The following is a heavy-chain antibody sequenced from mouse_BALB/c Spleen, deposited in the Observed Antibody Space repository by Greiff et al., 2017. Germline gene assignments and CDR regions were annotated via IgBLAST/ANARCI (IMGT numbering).Heavy chain of an antibody. CDR3: AKLFMDFDY. CDR1: GYTFTSYW. CDR2: INPSTGYT. Sequence: QVQLQQSGAELAKPGASVKMSCKASGYTFTSYWMHWVKQRPGQGLEWIGYINPSTGYTEYNQKFKDKATLTADKSSSTAYMQLSSLTSEDSAVYYCAKLFMDFDYWGQGTTLTVSS. V-gene: IGHV1-7*01. D-gene: IGHD1-1*01. J-gene: IGHJ2*01.